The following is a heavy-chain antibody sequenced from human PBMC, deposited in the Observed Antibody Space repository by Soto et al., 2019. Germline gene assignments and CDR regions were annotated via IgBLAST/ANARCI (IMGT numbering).Heavy chain of an antibody. Sequence: ASVKVSCKASGYTFTSHGISWVRQAPGQGLEWMGWISTYNGKTDYAQKFQGRVTMTADTRTSTGYMELRSLRSDDTAVYYCARLLTEGVTYREDAFDIWGQGTKVTV. CDR1: GYTFTSHG. J-gene: IGHJ3*02. V-gene: IGHV1-18*01. D-gene: IGHD3-9*01. CDR3: ARLLTEGVTYREDAFDI. CDR2: ISTYNGKT.